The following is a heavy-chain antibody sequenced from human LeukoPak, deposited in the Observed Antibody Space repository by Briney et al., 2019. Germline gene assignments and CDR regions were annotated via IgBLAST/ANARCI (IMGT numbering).Heavy chain of an antibody. D-gene: IGHD3-10*01. CDR3: ARVYGSGSWENYYYYGMDV. CDR2: ISYDGSNK. V-gene: IGHV3-30*04. J-gene: IGHJ6*02. CDR1: GFPLSSYA. Sequence: GGSLSLSCAASGFPLSSYAMHWVRQAPGKGLEWVAVISYDGSNKYYADSVKGRFTISRDNSKNTLYLQMNSLRAEDTAVYYCARVYGSGSWENYYYYGMDVWGQGTTVTVSS.